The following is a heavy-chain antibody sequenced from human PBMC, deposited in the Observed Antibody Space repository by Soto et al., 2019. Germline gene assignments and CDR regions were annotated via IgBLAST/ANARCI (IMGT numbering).Heavy chain of an antibody. CDR2: MNPNSGNT. CDR1: GYTFTSYD. V-gene: IGHV1-8*01. D-gene: IGHD3-16*02. CDR3: ARGLGYYDYIWGSYRLDY. J-gene: IGHJ4*02. Sequence: GASVKVSCKASGYTFTSYDINWVRQATGQGLEWMGWMNPNSGNTGYAQKFQGRVTMTRNTSISTAYMELSSLRSEDTAVYYCARGLGYYDYIWGSYRLDYWGQGTLVTVSS.